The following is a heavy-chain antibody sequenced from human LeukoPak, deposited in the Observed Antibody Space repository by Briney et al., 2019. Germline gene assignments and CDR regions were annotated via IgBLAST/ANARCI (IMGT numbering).Heavy chain of an antibody. V-gene: IGHV3-30*03. Sequence: GGSLRLSCAASGFTFSSYDMNWVRQAPGKGLEWVAVITYDGSNKYYADSVKGRFTISRDNSKNTLYLQMNILIAEDTAVYYCAGGEDSSTTWWYYYMDVWGKGTTVTVSS. CDR2: ITYDGSNK. J-gene: IGHJ6*03. CDR1: GFTFSSYD. D-gene: IGHD2-8*02. CDR3: AGGEDSSTTWWYYYMDV.